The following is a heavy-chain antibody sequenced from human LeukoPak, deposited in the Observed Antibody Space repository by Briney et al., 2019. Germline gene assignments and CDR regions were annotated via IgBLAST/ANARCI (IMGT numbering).Heavy chain of an antibody. CDR3: ARLGYQLPGGSP. CDR2: IYHSGST. CDR1: GGSISSSNW. D-gene: IGHD2-2*01. J-gene: IGHJ5*02. V-gene: IGHV4-4*02. Sequence: SETLSLTCAVSGGSISSSNWWSWVRQPPGKGLEWIGEIYHSGSTNYNPSLKSRVTISVDTSKNQFSLKLSSVTAADTAVYYCARLGYQLPGGSPWGQGTLVTVSS.